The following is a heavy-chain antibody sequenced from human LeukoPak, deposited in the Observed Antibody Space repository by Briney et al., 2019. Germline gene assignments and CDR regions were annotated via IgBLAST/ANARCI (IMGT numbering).Heavy chain of an antibody. J-gene: IGHJ6*03. CDR3: AKEGDRGEALYYYYMDV. Sequence: GRSLRLSCAASGFMFSDYGMHWVRQAPGKGLEWVAAIWYDGSNIFYADSVKGRFTISRDNSKNALYLQMNSLRAEDTAGYYCAKEGDRGEALYYYYMDVWGNGTTVTVSS. V-gene: IGHV3-33*06. CDR1: GFMFSDYG. CDR2: IWYDGSNI. D-gene: IGHD3-10*01.